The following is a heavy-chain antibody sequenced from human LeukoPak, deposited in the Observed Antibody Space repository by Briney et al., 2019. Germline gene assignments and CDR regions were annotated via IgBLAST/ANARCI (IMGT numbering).Heavy chain of an antibody. J-gene: IGHJ4*02. D-gene: IGHD3-22*01. Sequence: SETLSLTCTVSGGSIRSSYYYWGWIRQPPGKGLEWIGSIYDSGSTYYNPSLKSRVTISVDTSKNQFSLKLSSVTAADTAVYYCARGLYDSSGYYSDVWDYWGQGTLVTVSS. V-gene: IGHV4-39*07. CDR3: ARGLYDSSGYYSDVWDY. CDR2: IYDSGST. CDR1: GGSIRSSYYY.